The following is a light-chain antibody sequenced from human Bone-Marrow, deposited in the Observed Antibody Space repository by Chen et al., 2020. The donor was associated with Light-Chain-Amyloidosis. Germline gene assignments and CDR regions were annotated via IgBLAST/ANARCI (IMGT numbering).Light chain of an antibody. V-gene: IGLV2-14*01. Sequence: QSALTQPASVSESPGQSITISCTGTSSDVGAYNYVSWYQQRPGKAPKLMIYDVSNRPSGVSNRFSGSKSGNTASLTISGLQAEDEADYYCSSYTTSSTPWVFGGGTKLTVL. CDR2: DVS. J-gene: IGLJ3*02. CDR3: SSYTTSSTPWV. CDR1: SSDVGAYNY.